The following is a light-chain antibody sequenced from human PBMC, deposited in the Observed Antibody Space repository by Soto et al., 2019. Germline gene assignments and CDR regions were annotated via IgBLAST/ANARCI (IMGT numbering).Light chain of an antibody. Sequence: EIVLTQSPGTLSLSPGERATLSCRASQSVSSSYLAWYQQKPGQAPRLLIYGASSRATGIPDRFSGSGSGTEFILTISRLEPEDFAVYYCQQYGSSPLFTFGPGTKVDIK. J-gene: IGKJ3*01. CDR1: QSVSSSY. CDR2: GAS. CDR3: QQYGSSPLFT. V-gene: IGKV3-20*01.